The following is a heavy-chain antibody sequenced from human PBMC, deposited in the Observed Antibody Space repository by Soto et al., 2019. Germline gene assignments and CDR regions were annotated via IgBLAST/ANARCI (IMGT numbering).Heavy chain of an antibody. Sequence: ASVKVSCKASGGTFSSYAISWVRQAPGQGLEWMGGIIPIFGTANYAQKFQGRVTITADESTSTAYMELSSLRSEDTAVYYCASPSGPHRPFTFDYRGQGTLVTVSS. CDR1: GGTFSSYA. D-gene: IGHD2-15*01. CDR3: ASPSGPHRPFTFDY. V-gene: IGHV1-69*13. CDR2: IIPIFGTA. J-gene: IGHJ4*02.